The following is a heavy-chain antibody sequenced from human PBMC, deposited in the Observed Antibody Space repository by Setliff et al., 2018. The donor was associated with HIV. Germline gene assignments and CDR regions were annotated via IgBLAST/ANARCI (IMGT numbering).Heavy chain of an antibody. Sequence: ASVKVSCKASGYTFTSYYMNWVRQAPGQGLEWMGIINPSGGSSTYAQNFQGRVTMTTDTSTSTAYMELRSLRSDDTAVYYCARHASTWYYESSGPHFDYWGQGTLVTVSS. CDR1: GYTFTSYY. D-gene: IGHD3-22*01. CDR2: INPSGGSS. J-gene: IGHJ4*02. V-gene: IGHV1-46*01. CDR3: ARHASTWYYESSGPHFDY.